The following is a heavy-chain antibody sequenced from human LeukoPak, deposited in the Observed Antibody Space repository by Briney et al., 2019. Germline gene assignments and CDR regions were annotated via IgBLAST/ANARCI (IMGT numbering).Heavy chain of an antibody. V-gene: IGHV3-74*01. J-gene: IGHJ4*02. CDR3: ARDFLWGSGSR. D-gene: IGHD3-10*01. CDR2: ISTDGSST. CDR1: GFTFSSYW. Sequence: GGSLRLSCAASGFTFSSYWMHWVRQAPGKGLVWVSRISTDGSSTSYADFVKGRFTISRDNAKNTLFLQMNSLRAEDTAVYYCARDFLWGSGSRWGQGTLVTVSS.